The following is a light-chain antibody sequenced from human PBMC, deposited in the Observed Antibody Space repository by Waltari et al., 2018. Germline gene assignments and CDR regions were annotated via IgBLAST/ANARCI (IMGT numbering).Light chain of an antibody. V-gene: IGKV1-39*01. CDR1: ENIYNY. CDR2: AAS. Sequence: DIQVAQSPSSLSASVGDRVTITSRTSENIYNYLSWYQQKPGKAPKLLIYAASSLQSGVPSRFSGDGFGTDFTLTINSLQPEDFANYFCQLSYSTFYNFGQGTKLEIK. J-gene: IGKJ2*01. CDR3: QLSYSTFYN.